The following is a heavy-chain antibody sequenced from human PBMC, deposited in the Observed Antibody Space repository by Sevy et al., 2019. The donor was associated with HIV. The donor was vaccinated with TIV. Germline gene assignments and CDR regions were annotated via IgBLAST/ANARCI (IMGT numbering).Heavy chain of an antibody. V-gene: IGHV5-51*01. Sequence: GESLKISCKGSGYSFSDYWDGWVRQMPGKGLEWMGIIYPGDSDTTYSPAVQGQVTISAAKSISTAYLQWSSLKASDTAIYYCARGARGTLPSYYYYTMDVWGQGTTVTVSS. J-gene: IGHJ6*02. CDR2: IYPGDSDT. CDR3: ARGARGTLPSYYYYTMDV. CDR1: GYSFSDYW. D-gene: IGHD1-1*01.